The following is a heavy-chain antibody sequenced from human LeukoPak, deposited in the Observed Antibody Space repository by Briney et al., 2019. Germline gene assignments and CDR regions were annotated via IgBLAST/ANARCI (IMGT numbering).Heavy chain of an antibody. Sequence: ASVKVSCKASGYTFTSYGISWVRQAPGQGLEWMGWISAYNGNTNYAQKLQGRVTMTTDTSTSTAYMELRSLRSDDTAVYYCARDRASIDSNPTHYWGQGTLVIVSS. CDR1: GYTFTSYG. V-gene: IGHV1-18*01. J-gene: IGHJ4*02. D-gene: IGHD1-14*01. CDR2: ISAYNGNT. CDR3: ARDRASIDSNPTHY.